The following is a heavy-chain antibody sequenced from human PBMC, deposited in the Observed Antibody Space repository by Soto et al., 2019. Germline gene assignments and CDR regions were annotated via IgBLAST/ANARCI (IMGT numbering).Heavy chain of an antibody. J-gene: IGHJ6*02. D-gene: IGHD6-13*01. V-gene: IGHV1-46*01. Sequence: ASVKVSCKASGYTFTSYYMHWVRQAPGQGLEWMGIINPSGGSTSYAQKFQGRVTMTRDTSTSTVYMELSSLRSEDTAVYYCARGAGAAAGTHYYYYYYGMDVWGQGTTVTVSS. CDR2: INPSGGST. CDR1: GYTFTSYY. CDR3: ARGAGAAAGTHYYYYYYGMDV.